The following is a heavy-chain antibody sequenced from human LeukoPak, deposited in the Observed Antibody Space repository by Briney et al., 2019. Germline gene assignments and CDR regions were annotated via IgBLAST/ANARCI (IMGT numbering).Heavy chain of an antibody. CDR2: ISGTNNYT. CDR3: ARDLRREQQLATWTFDY. CDR1: GFTFSDFY. Sequence: GGSLRLSCAASGFTFSDFYMSWIRQAPGKGLEWVSFISGTNNYTNYADSVKGRFTISRDNAKNSLYLQMNSLRAEDTAVYYCARDLRREQQLATWTFDYWGQGTLVTVSS. J-gene: IGHJ4*02. V-gene: IGHV3-11*05. D-gene: IGHD6-13*01.